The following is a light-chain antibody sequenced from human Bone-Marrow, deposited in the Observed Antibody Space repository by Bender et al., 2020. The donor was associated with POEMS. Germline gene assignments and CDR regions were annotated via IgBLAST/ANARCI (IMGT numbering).Light chain of an antibody. CDR3: SSYTSSNTQV. Sequence: QSALTQPASVSGSPGQSITISCTGTSSDVGSYNLVSWYQQHPGKVPKLMIFGVTDRPSGVSNRFSGSKSGSTASLTISGLQTEDEADYYCSSYTSSNTQVFGTGTKVTVL. CDR2: GVT. CDR1: SSDVGSYNL. J-gene: IGLJ1*01. V-gene: IGLV2-14*02.